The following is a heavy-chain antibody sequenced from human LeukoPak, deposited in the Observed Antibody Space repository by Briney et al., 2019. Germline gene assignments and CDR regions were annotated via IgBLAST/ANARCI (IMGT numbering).Heavy chain of an antibody. CDR3: ARALTTVTTRDY. CDR1: GGTFSSYA. CDR2: INPNSGGT. D-gene: IGHD4-17*01. Sequence: GASVKVSCKASGGTFSSYAITWVRQAPGQGLEWMGWINPNSGGTNYAQKFQGRVTMTRDTSISTAYMELSRLRSDDTAVYYCARALTTVTTRDYWGQGTLDTVSS. V-gene: IGHV1-2*02. J-gene: IGHJ4*02.